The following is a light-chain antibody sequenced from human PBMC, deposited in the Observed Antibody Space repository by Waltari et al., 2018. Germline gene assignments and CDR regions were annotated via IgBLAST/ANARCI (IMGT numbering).Light chain of an antibody. J-gene: IGLJ1*01. CDR2: DVS. Sequence: QSALTQPASVSGSPGQSITISCTGTSSDVGGYNYVSWYQQHPGKAPKLMIYDVSKRPSGVSNRFSGSKSGNTASLTISGRQAEDEADYYCCSYAGSSSYVVGTGTKVTVL. CDR1: SSDVGGYNY. CDR3: CSYAGSSSYV. V-gene: IGLV2-23*02.